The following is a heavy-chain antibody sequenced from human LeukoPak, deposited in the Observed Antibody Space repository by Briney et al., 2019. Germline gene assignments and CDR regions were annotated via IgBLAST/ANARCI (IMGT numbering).Heavy chain of an antibody. V-gene: IGHV3-48*03. D-gene: IGHD5-12*01. Sequence: GGSLRLSCAASGFTFSSYEMNWVRQAPGKGLEWVSYISSSGSTIYYADSVKGRFTISRDNAKNSLYLQTNSLRAEDTAVYYCARVLYSGYGASFDPWGQGTLVTVSS. CDR1: GFTFSSYE. J-gene: IGHJ5*02. CDR3: ARVLYSGYGASFDP. CDR2: ISSSGSTI.